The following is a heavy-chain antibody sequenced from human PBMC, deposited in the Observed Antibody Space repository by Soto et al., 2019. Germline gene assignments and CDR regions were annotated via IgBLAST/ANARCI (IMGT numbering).Heavy chain of an antibody. CDR3: VRGSSGVWNYFDP. D-gene: IGHD1-7*01. J-gene: IGHJ5*02. CDR1: GGSISSTTHYS. CDR2: IYDTGNT. Sequence: PSETLSLTCVVSGGSISSTTHYSWGWIRRPPGQGLEWIGYIYDTGNTYYNPSLKSRVTISLDRSQNQFALKVKSVTAADTAVYYCVRGSSGVWNYFDPWRQGILVTVSS. V-gene: IGHV4-30-2*01.